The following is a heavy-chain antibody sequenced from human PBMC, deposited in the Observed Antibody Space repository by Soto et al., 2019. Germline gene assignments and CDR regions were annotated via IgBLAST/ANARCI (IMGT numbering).Heavy chain of an antibody. CDR1: GGTFSSYA. V-gene: IGHV1-69*06. D-gene: IGHD3-10*01. CDR2: IIPIFGTA. Sequence: SVKFSCKASGGTFSSYAISWVRQAPGQGLEWMGGIIPIFGTANYAQKFQGRVKITADKSTSTAYMELSSLRSEDTAVYYCARDKARYYGSAFQNWFEPWGEGTLVTVSS. J-gene: IGHJ5*02. CDR3: ARDKARYYGSAFQNWFEP.